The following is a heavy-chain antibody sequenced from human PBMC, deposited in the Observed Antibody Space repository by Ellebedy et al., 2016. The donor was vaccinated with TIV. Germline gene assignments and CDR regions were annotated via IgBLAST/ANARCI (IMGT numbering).Heavy chain of an antibody. D-gene: IGHD6-13*01. Sequence: AASVKVSCKASGYTFSIFGISWVRQAPGQGLEWMGWISGYNGNTNYTQKLQGRVTMTTDTSTTTAYMELRSLRSDDTAVYYCARRSRYNYGMDVWGLGTMVTVSS. CDR2: ISGYNGNT. V-gene: IGHV1-18*04. CDR3: ARRSRYNYGMDV. CDR1: GYTFSIFG. J-gene: IGHJ6*02.